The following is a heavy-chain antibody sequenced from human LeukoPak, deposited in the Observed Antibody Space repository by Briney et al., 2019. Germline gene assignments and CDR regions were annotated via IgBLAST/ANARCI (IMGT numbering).Heavy chain of an antibody. J-gene: IGHJ3*02. Sequence: SETLSLTCTVSGGSLSSSTYYWGWIRQPPGKGLEWLGSIYYSGSTYYNPSLKSRVTISVDTSKNQFPLKLSSVTAADTAVYFCARPTFSGYYSGPFDIWGQGTIVTVSS. D-gene: IGHD3-22*01. CDR3: ARPTFSGYYSGPFDI. CDR1: GGSLSSSTYY. V-gene: IGHV4-39*01. CDR2: IYYSGST.